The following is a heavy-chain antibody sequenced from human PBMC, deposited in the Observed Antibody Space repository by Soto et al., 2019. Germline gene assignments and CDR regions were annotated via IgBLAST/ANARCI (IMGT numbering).Heavy chain of an antibody. Sequence: PGGSLRLSCTASGFTFGDYAMSWFRQAPGKGLEWIGFIRNKAYGGTTEYAASVNGRFTISRDDSKSIAYLQMNSLKTEDTAVYYCTLRGSGYHYYYYVMDVWGQGTTVTVSS. CDR3: TLRGSGYHYYYYVMDV. J-gene: IGHJ6*02. V-gene: IGHV3-49*03. CDR1: GFTFGDYA. CDR2: IRNKAYGGTT. D-gene: IGHD3-22*01.